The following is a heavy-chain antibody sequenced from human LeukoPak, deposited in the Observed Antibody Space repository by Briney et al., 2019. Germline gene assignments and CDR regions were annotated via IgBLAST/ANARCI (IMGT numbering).Heavy chain of an antibody. Sequence: SETLSLTCAVYGGSFSGYYWSWIRQPPGKGLEWIGEINHSGSTNYNPSLKSRVTISVDTSKNQFSLKLSSVTAADTAVYYCARSYYGSSFDPWGQGTLVTVSS. CDR2: INHSGST. CDR3: ARSYYGSSFDP. CDR1: GGSFSGYY. D-gene: IGHD3-10*01. J-gene: IGHJ5*02. V-gene: IGHV4-34*01.